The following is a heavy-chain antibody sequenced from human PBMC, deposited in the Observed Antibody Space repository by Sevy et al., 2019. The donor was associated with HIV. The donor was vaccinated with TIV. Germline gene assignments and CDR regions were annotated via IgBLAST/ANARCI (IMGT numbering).Heavy chain of an antibody. CDR2: IYTSGST. J-gene: IGHJ4*02. Sequence: SETLSLTCTVSGGSISSYYWSWIRQPAGKGLEWIGRIYTSGSTNYNPSLKSRVTMSVDTSKNQFSLKLSPVTAADTAVYYCARGDPYYYDSSGYYPFDYWGQGTLVTVSS. CDR1: GGSISSYY. CDR3: ARGDPYYYDSSGYYPFDY. V-gene: IGHV4-4*07. D-gene: IGHD3-22*01.